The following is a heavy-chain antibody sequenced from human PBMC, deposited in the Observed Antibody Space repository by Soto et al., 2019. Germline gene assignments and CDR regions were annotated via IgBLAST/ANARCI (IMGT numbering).Heavy chain of an antibody. V-gene: IGHV4-31*03. CDR1: GASITSGGSY. CDR2: ILYSEKN. Sequence: KPSETLSLTCSVSGASITSGGSYWTWIRQHPGKGLEWIGNILYSEKNYYNPSLKSRVTISLDTSKNQFSLKVNSVTAADTAVYYCVRDRGTTFRMDVWGQGTTVTVSS. J-gene: IGHJ6*02. D-gene: IGHD3-10*01. CDR3: VRDRGTTFRMDV.